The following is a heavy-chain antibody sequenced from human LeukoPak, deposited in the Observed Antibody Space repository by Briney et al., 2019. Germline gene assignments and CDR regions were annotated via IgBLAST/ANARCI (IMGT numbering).Heavy chain of an antibody. CDR3: AREEYSSGWLSDP. Sequence: GASVRVSCKASGYTFTSYDINWVRQAPGQGLEWMGWMNPNSGNTGYAQKFQGRVTMTRNTSISTAYMELSSLRSEDTAVYYCAREEYSSGWLSDPWGQGTLVTVSS. J-gene: IGHJ5*02. D-gene: IGHD6-19*01. CDR2: MNPNSGNT. V-gene: IGHV1-8*01. CDR1: GYTFTSYD.